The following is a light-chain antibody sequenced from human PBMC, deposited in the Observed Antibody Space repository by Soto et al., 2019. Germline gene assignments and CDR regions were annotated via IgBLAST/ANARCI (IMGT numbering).Light chain of an antibody. CDR3: QQYDNHPSFP. CDR2: DAS. J-gene: IGKJ3*01. V-gene: IGKV1-33*01. CDR1: QDISNY. Sequence: DIQMTQSPSSLSASVGDRVTITCQASQDISNYLNWYQQKPGKAPKLLIYDASNLETGVPSRFSESGSGTDFTFTISSLQPEDIATYYCQQYDNHPSFPFGPRTNVHI.